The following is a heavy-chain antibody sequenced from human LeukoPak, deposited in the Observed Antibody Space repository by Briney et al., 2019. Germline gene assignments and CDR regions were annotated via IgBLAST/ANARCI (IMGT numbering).Heavy chain of an antibody. D-gene: IGHD6-13*01. Sequence: PSETLSLTCTVSGGSISSYYWSWIRQPPGKGLEWIGYIYYSGSTNYNPSLKSRVTISVDTSKNQFSLKLSSVTAADTAVYYCATTIIAAAGTTGGYYFDYWGQGTLVTVSS. CDR2: IYYSGST. CDR1: GGSISSYY. CDR3: ATTIIAAAGTTGGYYFDY. V-gene: IGHV4-59*08. J-gene: IGHJ4*02.